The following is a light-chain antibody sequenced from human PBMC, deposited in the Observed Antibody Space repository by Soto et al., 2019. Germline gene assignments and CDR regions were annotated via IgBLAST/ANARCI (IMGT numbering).Light chain of an antibody. V-gene: IGKV2-30*01. CDR2: KAS. CDR3: MQGTHWPPT. J-gene: IGKJ1*01. Sequence: DVVMTQSPLSLPVTLGQPASISCRSSRSLVYSDGNAYLNWFHQRPGQSPRRLIYKASNRDSGVPDGVSGSESGTDFTLHINRVEAEDVGVYYCMQGTHWPPTFGRGTRVEIE. CDR1: RSLVYSDGNAY.